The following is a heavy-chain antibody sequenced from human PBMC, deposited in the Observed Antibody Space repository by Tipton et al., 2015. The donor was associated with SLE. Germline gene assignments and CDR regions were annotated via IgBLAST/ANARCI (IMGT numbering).Heavy chain of an antibody. CDR2: ISYDESNK. CDR1: GFTFSNYG. D-gene: IGHD6-13*01. V-gene: IGHV3-30*14. J-gene: IGHJ6*03. Sequence: SLRLSCAASGFTFSNYGMHWVRQAPGKGLEWVAVISYDESNKFYADSVKGRFTISRHNSKNTLYLQMNSLRVEDTAVYYCARDPYSSSWYYMDVWGKGTTVTVSS. CDR3: ARDPYSSSWYYMDV.